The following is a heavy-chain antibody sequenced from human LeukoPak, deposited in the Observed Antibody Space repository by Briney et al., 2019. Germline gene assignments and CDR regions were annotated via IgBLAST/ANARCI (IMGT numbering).Heavy chain of an antibody. CDR3: AIGYSSGPTWMDV. V-gene: IGHV4-4*07. CDR1: GGSISSYY. Sequence: SETLSLTCTVSGGSISSYYRSWIRQPAGKGLEWIGRIYTSGSTNYNPSLKSRVTMSVDTSKNQFSLKLSSVTAADTAVYYCAIGYSSGPTWMDVWGQGTTVTVSS. D-gene: IGHD6-19*01. CDR2: IYTSGST. J-gene: IGHJ6*02.